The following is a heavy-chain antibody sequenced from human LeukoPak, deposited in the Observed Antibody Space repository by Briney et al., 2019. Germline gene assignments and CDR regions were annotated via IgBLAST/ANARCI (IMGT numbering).Heavy chain of an antibody. CDR3: ARDGTSLVTTRLGVDAFDI. J-gene: IGHJ3*02. CDR2: INPISGGT. CDR1: GYTFTGYC. Sequence: GASVKVSCKASGYTFTGYCMHWVRQAPGQGLEWMGWINPISGGTNYAQKFQGRVTMTRDTSISTAYMELSRLRSDDTAVYYCARDGTSLVTTRLGVDAFDIWGQGTMVTVSS. V-gene: IGHV1-2*02. D-gene: IGHD1-1*01.